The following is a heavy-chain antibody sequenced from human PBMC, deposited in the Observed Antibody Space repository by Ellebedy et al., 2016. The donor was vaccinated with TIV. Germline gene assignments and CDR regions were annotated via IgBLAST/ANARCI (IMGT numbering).Heavy chain of an antibody. CDR2: MNPNSGNT. V-gene: IGHV1-8*02. Sequence: ASVKVSCKASGGTFSSYAINWVRQATGQGLEWMGWMNPNSGNTGYAQKFQGRVTMTRNTSISTAYMELSSLRSEDTAVYYYARGLDGDYYYYYGTDVWGQGTTVTVSS. CDR3: ARGLDGDYYYYYGTDV. CDR1: GGTFSSYA. J-gene: IGHJ6*02. D-gene: IGHD4-17*01.